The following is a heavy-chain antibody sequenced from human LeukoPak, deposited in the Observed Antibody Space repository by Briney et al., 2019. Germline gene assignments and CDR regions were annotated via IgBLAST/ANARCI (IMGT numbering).Heavy chain of an antibody. CDR3: ARAVTWIDP. J-gene: IGHJ5*02. V-gene: IGHV3-53*05. CDR1: GFTVSSYY. CDR2: IYSGGST. Sequence: GGSLRLSCVASGFTVSSYYVSWVRQAPGKGLEWVSVIYSGGSTYYADSVEGRFTVSRDNSKNTLDLQMNGLRAEDTAVYYCARAVTWIDPWGQGTLVTVSS.